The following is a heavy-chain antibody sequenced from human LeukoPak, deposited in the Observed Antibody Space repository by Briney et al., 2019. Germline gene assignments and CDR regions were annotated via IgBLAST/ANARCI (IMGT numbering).Heavy chain of an antibody. CDR2: INHSGST. D-gene: IGHD3-3*01. J-gene: IGHJ6*02. CDR1: GGSFSGYY. V-gene: IGHV4-34*01. CDR3: ARGFTIFGVVITHYYGMDV. Sequence: SETLSLTCAVYGGSFSGYYWSWIRQPPGKGLEWIGEINHSGSTNYNPSLKSRVTISVDTSKNQFSLKLSSVTAADTAVYYCARGFTIFGVVITHYYGMDVWGQGTTVTVSS.